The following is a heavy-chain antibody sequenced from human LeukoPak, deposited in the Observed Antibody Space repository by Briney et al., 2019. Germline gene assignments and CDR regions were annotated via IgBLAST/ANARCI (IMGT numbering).Heavy chain of an antibody. CDR1: GFTFDDYA. CDR3: AKDGPRGYSGYGGVYYFDY. J-gene: IGHJ4*02. CDR2: ISWNSGSI. Sequence: GRSLRLSCAASGFTFDDYAMHWVRQAPGKGLEWVSGISWNSGSIGYADSVKGRFTISRDNAKNSLYLQMNSLRAEDTALYYCAKDGPRGYSGYGGVYYFDYWGQGTLVTVSS. D-gene: IGHD5-12*01. V-gene: IGHV3-9*01.